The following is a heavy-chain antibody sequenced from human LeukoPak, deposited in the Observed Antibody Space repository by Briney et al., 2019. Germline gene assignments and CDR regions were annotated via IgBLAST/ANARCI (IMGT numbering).Heavy chain of an antibody. V-gene: IGHV1-69*01. CDR3: ATLKSGLVVAATGPYNWFDP. CDR2: IIPIFGTA. Sequence: SVKVSCKASGGAFSSYAISWVRQAPGQGLEWMGGIIPIFGTANYAQKFQGRVTITADESTSTAYMELSSLRSEDAAVYYCATLKSGLVVAATGPYNWFDPWGQGTLVTVSS. D-gene: IGHD2-15*01. CDR1: GGAFSSYA. J-gene: IGHJ5*02.